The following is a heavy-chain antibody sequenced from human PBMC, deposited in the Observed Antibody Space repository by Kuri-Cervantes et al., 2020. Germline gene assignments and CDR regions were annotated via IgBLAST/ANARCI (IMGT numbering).Heavy chain of an antibody. J-gene: IGHJ6*02. V-gene: IGHV3-21*04. CDR3: AREPPPQQLRRNYYYGMDV. D-gene: IGHD5-24*01. CDR2: ISSSSSYI. CDR1: GFTFNSYA. Sequence: GGSLRLSCAASGFTFNSYAMHWVRQAPGKGLEWVSSISSSSSYIYYADSVKGRFTISRDNAKNSLYLQMNSLRAEDTAVYYCAREPPPQQLRRNYYYGMDVWGQGTTVTVSS.